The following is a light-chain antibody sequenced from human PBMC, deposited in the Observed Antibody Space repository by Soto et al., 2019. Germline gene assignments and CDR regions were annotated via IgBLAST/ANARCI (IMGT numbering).Light chain of an antibody. CDR1: QSILSW. Sequence: DIQMTQSPSTLSASVGDRVTITCRASQSILSWLAWYQHKPGKAPKLLIYDASSLESGVPSRFSGSRSGTEFTLTISSLQPDDIATYYCQQYDTYWKFGQGTKVDIK. CDR2: DAS. J-gene: IGKJ1*01. CDR3: QQYDTYWK. V-gene: IGKV1-5*01.